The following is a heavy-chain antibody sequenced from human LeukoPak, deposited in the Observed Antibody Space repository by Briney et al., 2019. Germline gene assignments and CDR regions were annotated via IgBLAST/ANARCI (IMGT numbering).Heavy chain of an antibody. Sequence: SVKVSCKASGGTFSSYAISWVRQAPGQGLEWMGGTIPIFGTANYAQKFQGRVTITADESTSTAYMELSSLRAEDTAVYYCARDRGSYSYYYYGMDVWGQGTTVTVSS. CDR2: TIPIFGTA. D-gene: IGHD1-26*01. CDR1: GGTFSSYA. CDR3: ARDRGSYSYYYYGMDV. J-gene: IGHJ6*02. V-gene: IGHV1-69*13.